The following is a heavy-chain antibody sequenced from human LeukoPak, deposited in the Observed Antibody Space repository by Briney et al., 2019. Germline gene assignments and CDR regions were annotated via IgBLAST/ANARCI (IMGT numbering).Heavy chain of an antibody. J-gene: IGHJ4*02. D-gene: IGHD6-19*01. Sequence: PGGSLRLSCAASGFTFSSYAMSWVRQAPGKGLEWVSAISGSGGSTYYADSVKGRFTISRDNSKNTLYLQMNSLRAEDPAVYDCANRPTGIAVAGTCFFCSAPGGQETRVTVPS. CDR2: ISGSGGST. V-gene: IGHV3-23*01. CDR3: ANRPTGIAVAGTCFFCSAP. CDR1: GFTFSSYA.